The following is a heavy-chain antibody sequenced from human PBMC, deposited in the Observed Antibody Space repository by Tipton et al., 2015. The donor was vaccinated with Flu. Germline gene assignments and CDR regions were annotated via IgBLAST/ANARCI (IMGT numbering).Heavy chain of an antibody. CDR1: GGSFSGYF. V-gene: IGHV4-34*01. CDR2: INHSGST. D-gene: IGHD5-18*01. Sequence: TLSLTCAVYGGSFSGYFWSWIRQPPGKGLERIGEINHSGSTHYNPSLKSRVTISVDKSKNQFSLKLSSVTAADTAVYYCAGYSYGSGFDYWGQGTLVTVSS. CDR3: AGYSYGSGFDY. J-gene: IGHJ4*02.